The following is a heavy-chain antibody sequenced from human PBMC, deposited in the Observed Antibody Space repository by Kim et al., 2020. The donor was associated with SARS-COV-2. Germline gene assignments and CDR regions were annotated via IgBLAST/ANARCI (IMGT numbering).Heavy chain of an antibody. Sequence: ASVKVSCKASGYTFTSYYMHWERQAPGQGLEWMGIINPSGGSTSYAQKFQGRVTMTRDTSTSTVYMELSSLRSEDTAVYYCASQNYDILTGYYSYQHPANPLDYWGQGTLVTVSS. CDR3: ASQNYDILTGYYSYQHPANPLDY. J-gene: IGHJ4*02. CDR1: GYTFTSYY. V-gene: IGHV1-46*01. CDR2: INPSGGST. D-gene: IGHD3-9*01.